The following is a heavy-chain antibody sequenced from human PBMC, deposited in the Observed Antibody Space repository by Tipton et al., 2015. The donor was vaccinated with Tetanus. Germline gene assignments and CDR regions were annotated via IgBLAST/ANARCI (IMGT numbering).Heavy chain of an antibody. CDR2: TSDSGFT. Sequence: GLVKPSGTLSLTCAVSGGSIDSINWWSWVRQPPGQGLEWIGETSDSGFTNYNPSLKSRVTISVDKSKDQFYLKVDSVTAADSAVYFCARSNILRFLDCWGQGTLVTVSS. D-gene: IGHD3-3*01. CDR1: GGSIDSINW. V-gene: IGHV4-4*02. J-gene: IGHJ4*02. CDR3: ARSNILRFLDC.